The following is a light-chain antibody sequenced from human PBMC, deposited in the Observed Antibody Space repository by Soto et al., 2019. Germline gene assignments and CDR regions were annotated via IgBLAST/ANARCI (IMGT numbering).Light chain of an antibody. Sequence: DIQMTQSPSALSASVGDRVTITCRASQNISSWLAWYQQKPGKAPKSLIYDASSLESGVPSRLSGSGSGTEFTLTISNLQTADSATYYCQHYKAFSTWTFGQGTKVDIK. CDR1: QNISSW. CDR3: QHYKAFSTWT. V-gene: IGKV1-5*01. CDR2: DAS. J-gene: IGKJ1*01.